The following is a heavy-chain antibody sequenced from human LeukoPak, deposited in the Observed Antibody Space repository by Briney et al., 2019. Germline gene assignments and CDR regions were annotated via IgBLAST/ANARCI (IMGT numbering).Heavy chain of an antibody. CDR2: INHSEST. Sequence: SETLSLTCAVYGGSFSGYYWSWIRQPPGKGLEWIGEINHSESTNYNPSLKSRVTISVDTSKNQFSLKLSSVTAADTAVYYCARGGYYYGSGSYLYTNWFDPWGQGTLVTVSS. J-gene: IGHJ5*02. V-gene: IGHV4-34*01. D-gene: IGHD3-10*01. CDR3: ARGGYYYGSGSYLYTNWFDP. CDR1: GGSFSGYY.